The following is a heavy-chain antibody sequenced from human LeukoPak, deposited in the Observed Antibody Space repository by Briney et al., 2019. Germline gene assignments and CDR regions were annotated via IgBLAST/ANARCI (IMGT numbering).Heavy chain of an antibody. CDR3: AREGVRYDSTGYYYYDYFDY. CDR1: GFTFDDYG. V-gene: IGHV3-20*04. CDR2: INWNGGST. D-gene: IGHD3-22*01. Sequence: GGSLRLSCAASGFTFDDYGMSWVRQAPGKGLEWVSGINWNGGSTGYAGSVKGRFTISRDNAKNSLYLQMNSLRAEDTALYYCAREGVRYDSTGYYYYDYFDYWGQGTLVTVSS. J-gene: IGHJ4*02.